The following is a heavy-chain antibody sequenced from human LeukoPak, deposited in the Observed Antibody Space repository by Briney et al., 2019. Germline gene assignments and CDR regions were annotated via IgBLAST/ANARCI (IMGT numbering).Heavy chain of an antibody. J-gene: IGHJ4*02. CDR3: AKGGKWDVTPFDY. D-gene: IGHD1-26*01. CDR1: GFTFTSYS. CDR2: ISGGVGST. Sequence: GGSLRLSCAASGFTFTSYSMNWVRQAPGKGLEWVSTISGGVGSTYYADSVKGRFTISRDNSKNTLYLQVNSLRAGDTAVYYCAKGGKWDVTPFDYWGQGTLVTVSS. V-gene: IGHV3-23*01.